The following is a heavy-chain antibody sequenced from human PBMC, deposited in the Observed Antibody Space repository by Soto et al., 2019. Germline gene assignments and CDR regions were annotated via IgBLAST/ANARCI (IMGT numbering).Heavy chain of an antibody. CDR1: GFTFSDYA. J-gene: IGHJ4*02. Sequence: QVQLVESGGGAVLAGMSLRLSCAGSGFTFSDYAMYWVRQAPGKGLEWVAVTSDDGSKRYYTESVKGRFNITRDNSKNALYLQLNSLSREDTAVYYCAKGSPDCSWLDWCQGTQVA. CDR2: TSDDGSKR. D-gene: IGHD2-15*01. V-gene: IGHV3-30*18. CDR3: AKGSPDCSWLD.